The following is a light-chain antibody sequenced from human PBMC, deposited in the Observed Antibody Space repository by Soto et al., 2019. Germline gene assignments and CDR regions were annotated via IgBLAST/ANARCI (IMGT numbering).Light chain of an antibody. CDR1: QSVSSD. J-gene: IGKJ4*01. Sequence: EVLMTQSPATLSVSPGERVTLSCRASQSVSSDLGWYQQKPGQAPRLLIYGASTRASCIPARFSGSGSGTEFTLTISSLQSEDFAVYYCQQYNKWPLTFGGGTKVEIK. V-gene: IGKV3-15*01. CDR2: GAS. CDR3: QQYNKWPLT.